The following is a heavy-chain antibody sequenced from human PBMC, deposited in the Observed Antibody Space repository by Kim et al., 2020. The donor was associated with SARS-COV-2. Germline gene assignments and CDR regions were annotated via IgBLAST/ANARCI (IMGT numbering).Heavy chain of an antibody. V-gene: IGHV3-30*02. J-gene: IGHJ4*02. CDR3: AKDRGYFDY. CDR2: SKK. Sequence: SKKYYVDSGKGRFTISRDNSKHTLYLQMNSLRAEDTAVYYCAKDRGYFDYWGQGTLVTVSS.